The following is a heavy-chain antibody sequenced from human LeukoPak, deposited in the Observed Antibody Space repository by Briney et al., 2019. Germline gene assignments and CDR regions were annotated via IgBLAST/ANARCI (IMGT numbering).Heavy chain of an antibody. CDR2: ISDTGSII. Sequence: GESLRLSCIASGFTFDFYTMDWLRQAPGKGLEWVSYISDTGSIINYADSVKGRFTISRDNAKNSLYLQMNSLRDEDTAVYYCARVRGPTVATMYYDYWGQGTLITVSS. CDR1: GFTFDFYT. D-gene: IGHD4-23*01. J-gene: IGHJ4*02. CDR3: ARVRGPTVATMYYDY. V-gene: IGHV3-48*02.